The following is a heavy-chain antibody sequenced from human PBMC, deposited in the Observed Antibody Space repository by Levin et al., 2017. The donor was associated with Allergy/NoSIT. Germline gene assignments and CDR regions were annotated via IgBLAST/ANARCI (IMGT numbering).Heavy chain of an antibody. CDR3: AKGVATIEGTYYFDY. V-gene: IGHV3-9*01. J-gene: IGHJ4*02. CDR2: ISWSSDGI. D-gene: IGHD5-12*01. CDR1: GFTFGDYG. Sequence: GGSLRLSCVASGFTFGDYGMHWVRQAPGKGLEWVSGISWSSDGIGYAGSVKGRFTISRDDAKNSLYLQMNSLRPEDTALYYCAKGVATIEGTYYFDYWGQGTLVTVSS.